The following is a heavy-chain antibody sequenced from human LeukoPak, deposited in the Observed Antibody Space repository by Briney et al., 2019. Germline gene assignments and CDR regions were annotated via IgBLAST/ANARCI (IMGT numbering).Heavy chain of an antibody. V-gene: IGHV3-7*03. CDR2: IRQDGDTK. CDR1: GFPFNAYW. D-gene: IGHD6-13*01. CDR3: ARSLPYGTTWYGRSDF. Sequence: GRSLRLSCAASGFPFNAYWMTWVRQAPGKGLEWVANIRQDGDTKYYVDSVKGRLTISRDNAMNSLYLQMNSLRAEDTAIYYCARSLPYGTTWYGRSDFWGQGTLVTVSS. J-gene: IGHJ4*02.